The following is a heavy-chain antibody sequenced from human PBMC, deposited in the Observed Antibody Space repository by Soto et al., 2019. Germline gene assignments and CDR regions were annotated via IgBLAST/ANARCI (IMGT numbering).Heavy chain of an antibody. D-gene: IGHD3-22*01. CDR3: AGFKEGKIVGLRWLDP. CDR2: ISDTGRTI. Sequence: PGGSLRLSCVGSGVDFRGSYMNWIRQAPGKGLEWIPYISDTGRTIHYADSVKGRFVISRDNSKDSLYLQMNDLRADDTAVYYCAGFKEGKIVGLRWLDPWGQGTRVTVSS. V-gene: IGHV3-11*01. CDR1: GVDFRGSY. J-gene: IGHJ5*02.